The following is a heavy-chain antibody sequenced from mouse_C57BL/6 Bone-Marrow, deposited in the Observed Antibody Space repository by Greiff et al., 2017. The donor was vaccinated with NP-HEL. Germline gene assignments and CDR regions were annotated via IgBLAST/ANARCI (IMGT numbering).Heavy chain of an antibody. CDR3: AREIYYGSSYNFDY. D-gene: IGHD1-1*01. Sequence: DVQLQESGPVLVKPGASVKMSCKASGYTFTDYYMNWVKQSHGKSLEWIGVINPYNGGTSYNQKFKGKATLTVDKSSSTAYMELNSLTSEDSAVYYCAREIYYGSSYNFDYWGQGTTLTVSS. V-gene: IGHV1-19*01. J-gene: IGHJ2*01. CDR2: INPYNGGT. CDR1: GYTFTDYY.